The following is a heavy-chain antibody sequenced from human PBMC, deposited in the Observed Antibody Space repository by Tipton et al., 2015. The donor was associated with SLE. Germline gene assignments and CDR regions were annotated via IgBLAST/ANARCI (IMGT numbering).Heavy chain of an antibody. Sequence: TLSLTCAVSGGSISSGDYYWSWIRRPPGKGLEWIGYIYYSGSTNYNPSLKSRVTISVDTSKNQFSLKLSYVTAADTAVYYCARDRSSSWGGNAFDIWGQGTMVTVSS. CDR2: IYYSGST. CDR3: ARDRSSSWGGNAFDI. J-gene: IGHJ3*02. V-gene: IGHV4-61*08. D-gene: IGHD6-13*01. CDR1: GGSISSGDYY.